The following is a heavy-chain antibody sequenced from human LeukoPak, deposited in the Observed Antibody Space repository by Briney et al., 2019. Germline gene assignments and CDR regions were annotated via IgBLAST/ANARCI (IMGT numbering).Heavy chain of an antibody. V-gene: IGHV4-38-2*02. D-gene: IGHD6-19*01. CDR1: GYSISSGYY. CDR3: ARAKGLDFDY. Sequence: PSETLSLTCTVSGYSISSGYYWGWIRQPPGKGLEWIGSIYHSGSTYYNPSLKSRVTISVDTSKNQLSLKLSSVTAADAAVYYCARAKGLDFDYWGQGTLVTVSS. J-gene: IGHJ4*02. CDR2: IYHSGST.